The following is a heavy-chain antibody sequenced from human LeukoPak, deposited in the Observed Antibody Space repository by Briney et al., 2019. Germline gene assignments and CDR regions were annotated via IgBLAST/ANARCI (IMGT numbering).Heavy chain of an antibody. V-gene: IGHV1-8*01. CDR1: GYTFTSYN. Sequence: ASVKVSCKTSGYTFTSYNINWVRQDTGQGLEWMGWMNPNSGNTDSAQKFQGRVTMTRDTSINTAYMELTSLRFEDTAVYYCTRRVGAPGHFDFWGQGTLVTVSS. CDR2: MNPNSGNT. D-gene: IGHD1-26*01. J-gene: IGHJ4*02. CDR3: TRRVGAPGHFDF.